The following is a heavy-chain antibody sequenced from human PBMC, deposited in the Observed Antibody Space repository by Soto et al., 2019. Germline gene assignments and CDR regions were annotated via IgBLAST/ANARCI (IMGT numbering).Heavy chain of an antibody. D-gene: IGHD1-1*01. CDR1: CGSISNYF. CDR2: ISYSGST. V-gene: IGHV4-59*01. Sequence: SETLSLTCTVTCGSISNYFLTWVRQPPGKGLEYIADISYSGSTNCKPSLKSRVTISVDTSKNQFSLKLSSVTAADTAVYYCATGIYWREIEYFDSWGQGTLVTVSS. CDR3: ATGIYWREIEYFDS. J-gene: IGHJ4*02.